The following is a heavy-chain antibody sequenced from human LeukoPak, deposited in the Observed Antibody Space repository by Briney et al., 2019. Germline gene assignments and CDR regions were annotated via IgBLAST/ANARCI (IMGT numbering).Heavy chain of an antibody. CDR2: ISAYNGNT. J-gene: IGHJ1*01. V-gene: IGHV1-18*01. Sequence: ASVKVSCKASGFTFTSFGFSWVRQAPGQGLEWMGWISAYNGNTNYAQNLQGRVTMTTDTSTSTAYMELRSLRSDDTAVYYCARDGGIVGATKYFQHWGQGTLVTVSS. D-gene: IGHD1-26*01. CDR3: ARDGGIVGATKYFQH. CDR1: GFTFTSFG.